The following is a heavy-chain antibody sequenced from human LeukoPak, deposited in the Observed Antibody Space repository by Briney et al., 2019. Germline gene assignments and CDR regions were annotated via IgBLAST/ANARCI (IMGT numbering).Heavy chain of an antibody. D-gene: IGHD6-19*01. V-gene: IGHV3-23*01. CDR3: AKAPTPRYSSGWY. CDR2: ISGSGGST. CDR1: GFTLSSYA. Sequence: GRSLRLSCAASGFTLSSYAMSGVPRAPAKGLEWVSAISGSGGSTYYADSVKGRFTISRDKSKNTLYLQMNSLRAEDTAVYYCAKAPTPRYSSGWYWGQGTLVTVSS. J-gene: IGHJ4*02.